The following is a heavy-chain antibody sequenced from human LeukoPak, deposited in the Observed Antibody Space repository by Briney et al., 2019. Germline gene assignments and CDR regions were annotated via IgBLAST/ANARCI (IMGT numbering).Heavy chain of an antibody. Sequence: GESLKISCKGSGYSFTYYWIGWVRQMPGKGLEWMGIIYPGDSDTRYSQSFQGQVTISADKSISTAYLQWSSLKASDTDMYYCARHESYGQTTIDYWGQGTLVTVSS. V-gene: IGHV5-51*01. D-gene: IGHD1-26*01. CDR1: GYSFTYYW. CDR2: IYPGDSDT. J-gene: IGHJ4*02. CDR3: ARHESYGQTTIDY.